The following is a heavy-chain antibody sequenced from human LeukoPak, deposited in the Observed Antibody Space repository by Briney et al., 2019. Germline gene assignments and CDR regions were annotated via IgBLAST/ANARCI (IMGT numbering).Heavy chain of an antibody. CDR2: INYSGST. D-gene: IGHD2/OR15-2a*01. CDR1: GDSISTSY. Sequence: SETLSLTCTVAGDSISTSYWSWIRQPPGKRLEWIAYINYSGSTNYNPSLKSRVTISVDTSKSQFSLNLSSVPAAETAVYYCARGSTSYHWHIGLWGRGTLVTVSS. CDR3: ARGSTSYHWHIGL. J-gene: IGHJ2*01. V-gene: IGHV4-59*01.